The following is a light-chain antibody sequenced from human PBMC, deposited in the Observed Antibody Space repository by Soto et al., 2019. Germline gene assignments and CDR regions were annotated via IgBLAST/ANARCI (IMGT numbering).Light chain of an antibody. CDR1: QSISNSY. J-gene: IGKJ4*01. V-gene: IGKV3-20*01. CDR3: QQYVSRPLT. Sequence: EIALTQSPGTLSLSPGERATLSCRASQSISNSYVAWHQQKSGQAPRLLMYGASSRATGTPDRFSGSGSGTDFTLTISRLEPEDFAVYFCQQYVSRPLTFGGGTKVDIK. CDR2: GAS.